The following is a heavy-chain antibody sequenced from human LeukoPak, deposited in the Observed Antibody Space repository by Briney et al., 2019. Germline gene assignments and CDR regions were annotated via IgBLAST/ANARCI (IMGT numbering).Heavy chain of an antibody. Sequence: PGGSLRLSCAASGFTFGSYAMHWVRQAPGKGLEWVTIISYEGNIKDYADSVKGRFTISRDNSKNTLYLQMNSLRAEDTAVYYCARTYNDILTGCLDYWGQGTLVTVSS. D-gene: IGHD3-9*01. CDR2: ISYEGNIK. V-gene: IGHV3-30-3*01. J-gene: IGHJ4*02. CDR3: ARTYNDILTGCLDY. CDR1: GFTFGSYA.